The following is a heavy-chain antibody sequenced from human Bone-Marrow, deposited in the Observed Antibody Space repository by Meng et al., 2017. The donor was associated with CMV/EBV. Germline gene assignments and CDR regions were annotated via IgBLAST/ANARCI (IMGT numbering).Heavy chain of an antibody. V-gene: IGHV4-34*01. CDR3: VGGVTAAMYCYYYVIDV. CDR1: GWSFSGYY. J-gene: IGHJ6*02. CDR2: INNSGST. D-gene: IGHD2-2*01. Sequence: SGTLSLTCAVYGWSFSGYYWSWIRQPPGKGLEWIGEINNSGSTNYNPSLKSRVNISEDTSKNQFSLKQNSVTAADTAVYYCVGGVTAAMYCYYYVIDVWGQGTTVTFSS.